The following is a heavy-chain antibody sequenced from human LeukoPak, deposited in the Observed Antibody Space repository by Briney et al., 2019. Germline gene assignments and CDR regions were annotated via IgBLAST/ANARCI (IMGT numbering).Heavy chain of an antibody. Sequence: GGSLRLSCAASGFTFSSYEMNWIRQAPGRGLEWVSYIIDSGTKIYYTDSVEGRFTMSRDNAKKSLYLQMNSLRAEDTAVYYCARAKFDSSRYYYRGFDIWGQGTMVTVSS. D-gene: IGHD3-22*01. CDR2: IIDSGTKI. V-gene: IGHV3-48*03. CDR1: GFTFSSYE. CDR3: ARAKFDSSRYYYRGFDI. J-gene: IGHJ3*02.